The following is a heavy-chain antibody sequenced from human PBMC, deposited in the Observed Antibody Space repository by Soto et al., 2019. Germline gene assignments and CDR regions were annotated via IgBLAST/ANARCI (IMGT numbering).Heavy chain of an antibody. CDR1: GGTFSSYT. CDR3: ASEIPYYWGPGSIAAAGYFDY. D-gene: IGHD6-13*01. Sequence: GASVKVSCKASGGTFSSYTISWVRQAPGQGLEWMGRIIPILGIANYAQKFQGRVTITADKSTSTAYMELSSLRSEDTAVYYCASEIPYYWGPGSIAAAGYFDYWGQGTLVTVSS. CDR2: IIPILGIA. V-gene: IGHV1-69*02. J-gene: IGHJ4*02.